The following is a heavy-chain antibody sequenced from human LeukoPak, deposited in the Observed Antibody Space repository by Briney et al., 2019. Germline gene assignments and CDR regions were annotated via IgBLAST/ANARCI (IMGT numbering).Heavy chain of an antibody. V-gene: IGHV4-59*01. Sequence: SETLSLTCTVSGGSISSYYWSWTRQPPGKGLEWIGYIYYSGSTNYNPSLKSRVTISVDTSKNQFSLKLSSVTAADTAVYYCARDRSLDIVVVPDYYYGMDVWGKGTTVTVSS. CDR1: GGSISSYY. J-gene: IGHJ6*04. CDR3: ARDRSLDIVVVPDYYYGMDV. CDR2: IYYSGST. D-gene: IGHD2-2*03.